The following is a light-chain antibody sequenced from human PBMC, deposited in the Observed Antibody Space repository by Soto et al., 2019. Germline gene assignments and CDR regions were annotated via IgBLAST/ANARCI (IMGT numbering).Light chain of an antibody. CDR1: TSVSSTF. CDR3: QQYGYSPPT. CDR2: AAA. Sequence: ENVLTQSPGTLSLSPGERATISCRDSTSVSSTFFAWYQQKPGQALRLLLYAAASRATGIPDRFSGSGSGTDFTLTISRLEPEDSAVYYCQQYGYSPPTFGQGTKLEIK. V-gene: IGKV3-20*01. J-gene: IGKJ2*01.